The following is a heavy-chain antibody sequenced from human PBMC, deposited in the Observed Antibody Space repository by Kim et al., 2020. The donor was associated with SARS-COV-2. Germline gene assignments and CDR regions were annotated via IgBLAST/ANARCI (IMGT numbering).Heavy chain of an antibody. CDR1: GGTFSSYA. V-gene: IGHV1-69*13. CDR3: ARDKGYCSSTSCYWGAGEAYDAFDI. J-gene: IGHJ3*02. CDR2: IIPIFGTA. Sequence: SVKVSCKASGGTFSSYAISWVRQAPGQGLEWMGGIIPIFGTANYAQKFQGRVTITADESTSTAYMELSSLRSEDTAVYYCARDKGYCSSTSCYWGAGEAYDAFDIWGQGTMVTVSS. D-gene: IGHD2-2*01.